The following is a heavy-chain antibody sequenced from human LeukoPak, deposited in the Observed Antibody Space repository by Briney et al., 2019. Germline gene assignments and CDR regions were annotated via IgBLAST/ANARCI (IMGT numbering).Heavy chain of an antibody. D-gene: IGHD5-24*01. CDR2: IIPIFGTA. V-gene: IGHV1-69*05. Sequence: SVKVSCKASEGTFSSFAISWVRQAPGQGLEWMGGIIPIFGTANYAQKFQGRVTITTDESTSTAYMELSSLRSEDTAVYYCARAEMATIQRVLSYWGQGTLVTVS. CDR3: ARAEMATIQRVLSY. CDR1: EGTFSSFA. J-gene: IGHJ4*02.